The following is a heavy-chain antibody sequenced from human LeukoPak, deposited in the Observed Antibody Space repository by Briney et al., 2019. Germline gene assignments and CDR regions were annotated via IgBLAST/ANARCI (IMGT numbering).Heavy chain of an antibody. D-gene: IGHD3-22*01. V-gene: IGHV3-23*01. CDR2: ISGSGGST. Sequence: GGSLRLSCASSGFTFSSYAISWVRQAPGKGLEWVSAISGSGGSTYYADSVKGRFTISRDNSKNTLYLQMNSLRAEDTAVYQCAKGRYYHDNSDAFEIWGQGTMVTVSS. CDR1: GFTFSSYA. CDR3: AKGRYYHDNSDAFEI. J-gene: IGHJ3*02.